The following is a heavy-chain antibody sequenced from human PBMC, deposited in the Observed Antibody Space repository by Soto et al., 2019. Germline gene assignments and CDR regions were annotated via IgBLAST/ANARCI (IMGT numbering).Heavy chain of an antibody. CDR3: ARHHGYYSYYMDV. Sequence: TTSETLSLTCTVSVASIRNNNFYWGWIRQPPGKGLEWIGSIYYSGSTYYNPSLKSRVTISVDTSNNQLSLKLSSVTAADTAVYYCARHHGYYSYYMDVWTKGTTVTVSS. V-gene: IGHV4-39*01. CDR1: VASIRNNNFY. CDR2: IYYSGST. J-gene: IGHJ6*03.